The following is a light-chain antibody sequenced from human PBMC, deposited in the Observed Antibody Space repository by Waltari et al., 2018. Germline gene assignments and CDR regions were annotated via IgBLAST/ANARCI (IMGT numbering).Light chain of an antibody. CDR1: QSISNW. CDR2: KSF. J-gene: IGKJ2*01. CDR3: QQYNIWPYT. Sequence: DIQMTQSPSTLSASVGDGVTITCRASQSISNWLAWYPQKPGKAPKVLIYKSFTLQSGVPSRFSGSGSETEFSLTISSLQPDDFATYYCQQYNIWPYTFGQGTTLEI. V-gene: IGKV1-5*03.